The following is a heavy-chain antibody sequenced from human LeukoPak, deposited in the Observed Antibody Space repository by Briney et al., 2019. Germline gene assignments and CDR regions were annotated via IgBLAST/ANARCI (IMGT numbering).Heavy chain of an antibody. Sequence: GGSLRLSCAASGFTFSSYAMSWVRQAPGKGLEWVSAISGSGGSTYYADSVKGRFTISRDNSKNTLYLQMNSLRAEDTAVYYCAEDLTRCGGDCYSSYYGMDVWGQGTTVTVSS. CDR2: ISGSGGST. CDR1: GFTFSSYA. J-gene: IGHJ6*02. CDR3: AEDLTRCGGDCYSSYYGMDV. D-gene: IGHD2-21*02. V-gene: IGHV3-23*01.